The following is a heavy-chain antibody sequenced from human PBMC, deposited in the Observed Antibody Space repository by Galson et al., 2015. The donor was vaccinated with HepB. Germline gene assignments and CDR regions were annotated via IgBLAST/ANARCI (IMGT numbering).Heavy chain of an antibody. V-gene: IGHV3-23*01. Sequence: SLRLSCAASKFTFYNFAMSWVRQAPGKGLQWVPAISGSGGSTYYADSVKGRFTISRDNSKNTLYLQMNSLRAEDTAVYHCATSHYGSGSYADGFDIWGQGTMVTVSS. CDR2: ISGSGGST. D-gene: IGHD3-10*01. CDR1: KFTFYNFA. CDR3: ATSHYGSGSYADGFDI. J-gene: IGHJ3*02.